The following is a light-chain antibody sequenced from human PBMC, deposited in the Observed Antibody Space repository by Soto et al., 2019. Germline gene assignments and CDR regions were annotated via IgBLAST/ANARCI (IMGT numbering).Light chain of an antibody. Sequence: DIPMTQSPSSLSASEGDRVTITCRASQSINRHVNWYQQKPGRAPKLLIYGASNLQSDAPSRFSGSGSGTDFTLTVRDLQPEDFATYYCQQGYSLPVTFGQGTRLEIK. CDR2: GAS. V-gene: IGKV1-39*01. CDR1: QSINRH. J-gene: IGKJ5*01. CDR3: QQGYSLPVT.